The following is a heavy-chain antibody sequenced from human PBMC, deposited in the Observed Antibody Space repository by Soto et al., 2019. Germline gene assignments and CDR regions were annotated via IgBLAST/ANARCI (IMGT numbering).Heavy chain of an antibody. Sequence: QVQLVESGGGVVQPGRSLRLSCAASGFTFSSYGMHWVRQAPGKGLEWVAVIWHDGSNKYYADSVKGRFTISRDNSKNTLYLQMNSLRAEYTAVYYCARHLYCSGRSSYTVPLFDYWGQGTLATVSS. CDR1: GFTFSSYG. CDR2: IWHDGSNK. CDR3: ARHLYCSGRSSYTVPLFDY. V-gene: IGHV3-33*01. J-gene: IGHJ4*02. D-gene: IGHD2-15*01.